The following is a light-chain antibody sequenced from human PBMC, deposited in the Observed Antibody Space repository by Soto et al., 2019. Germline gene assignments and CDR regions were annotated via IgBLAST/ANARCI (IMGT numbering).Light chain of an antibody. J-gene: IGKJ5*01. CDR2: VAF. V-gene: IGKV1-39*01. Sequence: DIQMTQSPSSLSASVGDTVTMTCRASQSIALSVNWYQQKPGKAPKLLIYVAFTLESGVPSRFSGSGSGTEFTLTIRSLQPEDFSTYYCQQSFRSPITFGQGTRLE. CDR3: QQSFRSPIT. CDR1: QSIALS.